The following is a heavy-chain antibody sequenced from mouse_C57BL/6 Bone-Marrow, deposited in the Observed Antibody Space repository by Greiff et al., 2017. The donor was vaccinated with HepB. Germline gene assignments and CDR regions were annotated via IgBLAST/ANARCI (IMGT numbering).Heavy chain of an antibody. Sequence: VQLKQSGAELVRPGASVKLSCTASGFNIKDDYMHWVKQRPEQGLEWIGWIDPENGDTEYDSKFQGKATITADTSSNTAYLQLSSLTSEDTAVYYCTTDTTVVAPSDYWGQGTTLTVSS. CDR3: TTDTTVVAPSDY. CDR1: GFNIKDDY. D-gene: IGHD1-1*01. J-gene: IGHJ2*01. CDR2: IDPENGDT. V-gene: IGHV14-4*01.